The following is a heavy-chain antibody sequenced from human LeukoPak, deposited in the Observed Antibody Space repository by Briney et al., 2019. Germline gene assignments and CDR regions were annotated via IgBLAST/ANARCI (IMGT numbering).Heavy chain of an antibody. CDR1: NGAMRTYY. D-gene: IGHD3-16*02. Sequence: SETLSLTCTVSNGAMRTYYWNRIRQSPEKGLEWIGYIHYSGRTNYNPSLKSRLSMSIDTSKNQFSLNLSSVTAADTAVYFCAKTPDLQLSFPQFDSWGQGTLVTVSS. V-gene: IGHV4-59*01. J-gene: IGHJ4*02. CDR3: AKTPDLQLSFPQFDS. CDR2: IHYSGRT.